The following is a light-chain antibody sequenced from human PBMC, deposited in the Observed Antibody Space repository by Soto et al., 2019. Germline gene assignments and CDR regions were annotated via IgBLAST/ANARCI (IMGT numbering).Light chain of an antibody. CDR3: QQRSSWPLT. J-gene: IGKJ4*01. V-gene: IGKV3-11*01. CDR1: QSVSSF. Sequence: EIVLTQSPATLALSPGERATLSCRASQSVSSFLAWYQQKPGQAPRLLIYDASKRATGISARFSGSGSGTDFTLTISSLEPEDFAVYYCQQRSSWPLTFGGGIKVEIK. CDR2: DAS.